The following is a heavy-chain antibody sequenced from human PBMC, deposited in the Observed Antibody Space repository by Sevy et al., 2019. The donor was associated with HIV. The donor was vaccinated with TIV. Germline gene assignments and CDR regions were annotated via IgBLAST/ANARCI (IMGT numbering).Heavy chain of an antibody. Sequence: GGSLRLSCAASGFTFSSYGMNWVRQAPGKGLEWVAFIRYDGSNKYYADSVKGRFTISRDNSKNTLYLQMNSLRAEDTAVYYCSKDSSTYYYGMDVWGQGTTVTVSS. CDR1: GFTFSSYG. J-gene: IGHJ6*02. V-gene: IGHV3-30*02. CDR3: SKDSSTYYYGMDV. CDR2: IRYDGSNK.